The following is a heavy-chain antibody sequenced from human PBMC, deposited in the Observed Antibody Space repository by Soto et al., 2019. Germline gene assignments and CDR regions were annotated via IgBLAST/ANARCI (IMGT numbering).Heavy chain of an antibody. Sequence: EVQLVESGGGLVKPGGSLRLSCAASGFTFSSYSMHWVRQAPGKGLEWVSSIDTTSSYIFYPDSVKGRFTISRDNAKNSLYLHMTSLEADDTAVYYCARTGPDNLDSWGQGTLVTVSS. V-gene: IGHV3-21*01. D-gene: IGHD1-1*01. CDR1: GFTFSSYS. CDR2: IDTTSSYI. CDR3: ARTGPDNLDS. J-gene: IGHJ4*02.